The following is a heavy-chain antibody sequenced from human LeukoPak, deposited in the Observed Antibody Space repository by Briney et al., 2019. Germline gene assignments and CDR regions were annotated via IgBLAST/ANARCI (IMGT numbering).Heavy chain of an antibody. CDR3: ARQTYYDRGGYPFDQ. CDR1: GGSFSGYY. D-gene: IGHD3-22*01. J-gene: IGHJ4*02. CDR2: INHSGST. V-gene: IGHV4-34*01. Sequence: PSETLSLTCAVYGGSFSGYYWSWIRQPPGKGLEWIGEINHSGSTNYNPSLKSRVTISVDTSKNQFSLKLSSVTAADTAVYYCARQTYYDRGGYPFDQWGQGTLVTVSS.